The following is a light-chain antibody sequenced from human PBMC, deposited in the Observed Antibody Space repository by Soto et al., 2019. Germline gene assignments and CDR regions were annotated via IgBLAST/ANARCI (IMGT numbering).Light chain of an antibody. Sequence: IQLTQSPATLSASVGESVTLTCLASQSITNWLAWYQLKPGKAPKLLIHEASNLDSGVSSRFTGSGSGTDFTLTITSLQPEDFATYYCQQYKSYWTFGQGTKVDI. J-gene: IGKJ1*01. CDR1: QSITNW. V-gene: IGKV1-5*03. CDR3: QQYKSYWT. CDR2: EAS.